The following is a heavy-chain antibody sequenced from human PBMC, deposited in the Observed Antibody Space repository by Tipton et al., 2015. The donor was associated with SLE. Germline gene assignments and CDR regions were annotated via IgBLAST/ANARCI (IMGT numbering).Heavy chain of an antibody. D-gene: IGHD3-16*01. CDR2: INHSGST. J-gene: IGHJ4*02. CDR3: ARGLGLLRQPLSY. V-gene: IGHV4-39*07. CDR1: GGSISSSSYY. Sequence: TLSLTCTVSGGSISSSSYYWGWIRQPPGKGLEWIGEINHSGSTNYNPSLKSRVTISVDTSKNQFSLKLSSVTAADTAVYYCARGLGLLRQPLSYWGQGTLVTVSS.